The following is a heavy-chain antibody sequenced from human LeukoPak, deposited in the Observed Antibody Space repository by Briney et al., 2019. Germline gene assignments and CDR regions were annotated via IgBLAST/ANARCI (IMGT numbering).Heavy chain of an antibody. CDR1: GFTFSDHY. Sequence: GGSLRLSCAASGFTFSDHYMDWVRQALGKGLEWVGRTRKKVNSYTTEYAASVKGRFTISRDDSKNSLYLQINSLKTEDTAVYYCARSYGSGTYPFDYWGQGTLVTVSS. D-gene: IGHD3-10*01. J-gene: IGHJ4*02. V-gene: IGHV3-72*01. CDR3: ARSYGSGTYPFDY. CDR2: TRKKVNSYTT.